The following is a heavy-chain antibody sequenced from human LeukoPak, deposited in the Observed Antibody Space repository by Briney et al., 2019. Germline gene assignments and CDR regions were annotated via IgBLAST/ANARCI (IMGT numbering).Heavy chain of an antibody. Sequence: ASVKVSCKASGYTFTGYYMHWVRQAPGQGLEWMGWINPNSGGTNYAQKFQGRVTMTRDTSISTAYMELSRLRSDDTAVYYCTCLGVVAADYFDYWGQGTLVTVSS. CDR2: INPNSGGT. V-gene: IGHV1-2*02. D-gene: IGHD2-15*01. J-gene: IGHJ4*02. CDR3: TCLGVVAADYFDY. CDR1: GYTFTGYY.